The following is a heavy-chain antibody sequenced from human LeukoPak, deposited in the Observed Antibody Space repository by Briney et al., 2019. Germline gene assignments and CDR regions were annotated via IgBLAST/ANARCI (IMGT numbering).Heavy chain of an antibody. CDR2: IYDSGST. V-gene: IGHV4-59*01. CDR1: GGSISSYY. J-gene: IGHJ4*02. D-gene: IGHD6-19*01. CDR3: ARGGSRAVAGPLNY. Sequence: SETLSLTCTVSGGSISSYYWSWIRQPPGKGLDLIGYIYDSGSTNYNPSLKSRVTISVDTSKNHFSLNLSSVTAADTAVYSCARGGSRAVAGPLNYWGQGTLVTVSS.